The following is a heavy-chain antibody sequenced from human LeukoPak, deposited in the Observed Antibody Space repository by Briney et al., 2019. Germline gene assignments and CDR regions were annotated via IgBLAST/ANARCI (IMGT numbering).Heavy chain of an antibody. V-gene: IGHV3-23*01. D-gene: IGHD2-2*01. CDR3: AKETYIVVVPAARMDV. Sequence: GGSLRLSYAASGFTFSRYAMSWVRQAPGKGLEWVSAISGSGGSTYYADSVKGRFTISRDNSKNTLYLQMNSLRAEDTAVYYCAKETYIVVVPAARMDVWGKGTTVTVSS. CDR2: ISGSGGST. J-gene: IGHJ6*04. CDR1: GFTFSRYA.